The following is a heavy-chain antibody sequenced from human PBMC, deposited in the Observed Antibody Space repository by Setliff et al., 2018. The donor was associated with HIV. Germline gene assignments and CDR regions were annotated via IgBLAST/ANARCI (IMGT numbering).Heavy chain of an antibody. J-gene: IGHJ5*01. D-gene: IGHD5-12*01. CDR2: IKSITDGGAT. CDR3: TTGGYDGIIDS. V-gene: IGHV3-15*01. CDR1: GLT. Sequence: GGSLRLSCGASGLTHWVRQAPGKGLEWDGRIKSITDGGATDYAAPVKGRFTITRADSKNTVYLQMNSLKTEDTAVYYCTTGGYDGIIDSWGHGTLVTVSS.